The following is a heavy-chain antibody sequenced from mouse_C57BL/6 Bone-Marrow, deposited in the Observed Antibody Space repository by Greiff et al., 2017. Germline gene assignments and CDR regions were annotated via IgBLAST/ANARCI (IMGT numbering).Heavy chain of an antibody. Sequence: QVQLQQSGAELAKPGASVKLSCKASGYTFTSYWMHWVKQRPGQGLEWIGYINPSSGYTKYNQKFKDKATLTEDKASSTAYMQLSSLTYEDSAVYYCARGVRAWFAYWGQGTLVTVSA. CDR1: GYTFTSYW. CDR2: INPSSGYT. CDR3: ARGVRAWFAY. V-gene: IGHV1-7*01. J-gene: IGHJ3*01.